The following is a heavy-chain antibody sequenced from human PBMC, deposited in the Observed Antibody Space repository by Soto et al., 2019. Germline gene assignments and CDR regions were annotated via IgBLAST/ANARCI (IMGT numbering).Heavy chain of an antibody. J-gene: IGHJ4*02. Sequence: PGGSLRLSCAASGFTFSSYGMHWVRQAPGKGLEWVAVISYDGSNKYYADSVKGRFTISRDNYRNTLYLQMNSLRAEDTAVYYCERDPDRSGWYRFDSWGRGTLVTVSS. CDR1: GFTFSSYG. CDR2: ISYDGSNK. V-gene: IGHV3-30*03. CDR3: ERDPDRSGWYRFDS. D-gene: IGHD6-19*01.